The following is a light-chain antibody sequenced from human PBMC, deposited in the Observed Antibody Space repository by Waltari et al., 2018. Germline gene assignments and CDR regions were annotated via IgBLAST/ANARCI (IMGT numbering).Light chain of an antibody. J-gene: IGLJ3*02. CDR2: GNN. CDR3: QSFDSNVRGGVV. V-gene: IGLV1-40*01. CDR1: SSNIGAGHD. Sequence: QSILTQPTSVSGAPGPRVTIPCTGSSSNIGAGHDVHWYQAFPGTAPKLLIYGNNNRPSGVPDRFSGSKSGSSASLAINGLQAEDEADYYCQSFDSNVRGGVVFGGGTKVTVL.